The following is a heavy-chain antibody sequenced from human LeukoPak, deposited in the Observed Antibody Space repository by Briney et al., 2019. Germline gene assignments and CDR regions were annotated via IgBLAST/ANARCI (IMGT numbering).Heavy chain of an antibody. D-gene: IGHD6-13*01. CDR3: AKDIAAAGSLFDY. CDR2: ISWNSGSI. CDR1: GFTFDDYG. V-gene: IGHV3-9*01. J-gene: IGHJ4*02. Sequence: GGSLRLSCAASGFTFDDYGMSWVRQAPGKGLEWVSGISWNSGSIGYADSVKGRFTISRDNAKNSLYLQMNSLRAEDTALYYCAKDIAAAGSLFDYWGQGTLVTVSS.